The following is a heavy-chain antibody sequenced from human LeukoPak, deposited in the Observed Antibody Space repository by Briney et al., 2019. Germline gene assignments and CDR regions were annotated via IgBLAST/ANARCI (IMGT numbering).Heavy chain of an antibody. V-gene: IGHV4-61*02. Sequence: SETLSLTCTVSGGSISSGSYYWSWIRQPAGKGLEWIGRIYTSGSTNYNPSLKSRDTISVDTSKNQFSLKLSSVTAADTAVYYCVRWGCSGGSCYYDYWGQGTLVTVSS. CDR1: GGSISSGSYY. CDR3: VRWGCSGGSCYYDY. CDR2: IYTSGST. J-gene: IGHJ4*02. D-gene: IGHD2-15*01.